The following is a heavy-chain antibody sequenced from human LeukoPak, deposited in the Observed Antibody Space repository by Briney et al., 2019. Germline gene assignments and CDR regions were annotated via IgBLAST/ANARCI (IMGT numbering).Heavy chain of an antibody. J-gene: IGHJ4*02. D-gene: IGHD3-3*01. V-gene: IGHV3-48*01. CDR1: GFTFSSYS. Sequence: SGGSLRLSCAASGFTFSSYSMNWVRQAPGKGLDWDSYISRSSTTIYYADSVKGRFTISRDNAKNSLYLQMNSLRAEDTAVYYCARDGTIFGVVNLDYWGQGTLVTVSS. CDR2: ISRSSTTI. CDR3: ARDGTIFGVVNLDY.